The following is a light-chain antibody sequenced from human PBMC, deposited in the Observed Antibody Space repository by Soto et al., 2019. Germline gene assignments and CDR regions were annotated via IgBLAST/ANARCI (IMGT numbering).Light chain of an antibody. V-gene: IGLV3-21*02. CDR1: NIGSKS. Sequence: SYELTQPPSVSVAPGQTARITCGGNNIGSKSVHWYQQKPGQAPVLVVYDDSDRPSGIPERFSGSNSGNTATLTISRVEAGDEADYYCQVWDSSSELRVFGGGTKLTVL. J-gene: IGLJ3*02. CDR3: QVWDSSSELRV. CDR2: DDS.